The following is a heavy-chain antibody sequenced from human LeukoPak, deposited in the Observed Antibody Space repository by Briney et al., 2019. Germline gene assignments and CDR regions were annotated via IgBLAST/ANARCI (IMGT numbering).Heavy chain of an antibody. CDR3: ARTYSSSWYSSYYYGMDV. CDR2: IYYSGST. CDR1: GGSISSGDYY. Sequence: SETLSLTCTVSGGSISSGDYYWSWIRQPPGKGLEWIGYIYYSGSTYYSPSLKSRVTISVDTSKNQFSLKLSSVTAADTAVYYCARTYSSSWYSSYYYGMDVWGQGTTVTVSS. V-gene: IGHV4-30-4*01. J-gene: IGHJ6*02. D-gene: IGHD6-13*01.